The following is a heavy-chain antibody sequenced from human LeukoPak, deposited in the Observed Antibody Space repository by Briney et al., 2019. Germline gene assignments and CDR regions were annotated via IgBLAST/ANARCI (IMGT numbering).Heavy chain of an antibody. CDR2: INHSGST. J-gene: IGHJ5*02. V-gene: IGHV4-34*01. CDR3: AGGRFWSGYYANWFDP. CDR1: GGSFSGYY. Sequence: SETLSLTCAVSGGSFSGYYWSWIRQPPGKGLEWIGEINHSGSTNYNPSLKSRVTTSVDTSKNQFSLKLSSVTAADTAVYYCAGGRFWSGYYANWFDPWGQGTLVTVSS. D-gene: IGHD3-3*01.